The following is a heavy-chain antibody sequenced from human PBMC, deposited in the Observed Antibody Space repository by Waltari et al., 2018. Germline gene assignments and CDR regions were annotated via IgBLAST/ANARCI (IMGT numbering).Heavy chain of an antibody. V-gene: IGHV4-34*01. CDR1: GGSFSGYY. Sequence: QVQLQQWGAGLLKPSETLSLTCAVYGGSFSGYYWSWIRQPPGKGLEWIGEINHSGSTNYNPSLKSRVTISVDTSKNQFSLKLSSVTAADTAVYYCARERGNKFQYYDFWSGYYGEAPRDTPGRHFDYWGQGTLVTVSS. J-gene: IGHJ4*02. CDR3: ARERGNKFQYYDFWSGYYGEAPRDTPGRHFDY. D-gene: IGHD3-3*01. CDR2: INHSGST.